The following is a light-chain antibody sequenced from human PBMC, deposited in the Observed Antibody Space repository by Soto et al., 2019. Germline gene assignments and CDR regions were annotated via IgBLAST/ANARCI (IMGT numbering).Light chain of an antibody. V-gene: IGKV3-20*01. CDR2: GAS. CDR1: QRISNSY. Sequence: IVLTQSPGTLSLSPGERPTLSCRASQRISNSYLAWYQQKTGQAPRIXIYGASSRATGIPERFSGSGSVTDFNLTISRLEPEDFAVYFCQQYGSSPRTFGQGTKVDIK. J-gene: IGKJ1*01. CDR3: QQYGSSPRT.